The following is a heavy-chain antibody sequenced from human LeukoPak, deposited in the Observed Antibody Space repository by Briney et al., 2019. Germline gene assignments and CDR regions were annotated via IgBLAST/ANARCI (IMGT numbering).Heavy chain of an antibody. D-gene: IGHD4-23*01. J-gene: IGHJ4*02. CDR1: GGSFSSYY. V-gene: IGHV4-59*01. CDR3: ARDIRLRWYRIFDY. CDR2: IYYSGST. Sequence: PSETLSLTCAVYGGSFSSYYWSWIRQPPGKGLEWIGYIYYSGSTNYNPSLKSRVTISVDTSKNQFSLKLSSVTAADTAVYYCARDIRLRWYRIFDYWGQGTLVTVSS.